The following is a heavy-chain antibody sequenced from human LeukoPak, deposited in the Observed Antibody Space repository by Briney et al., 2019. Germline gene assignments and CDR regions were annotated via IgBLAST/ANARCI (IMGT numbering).Heavy chain of an antibody. Sequence: GGSLRLSCAASGFIFSSYAMSWVRQAPGKGLEWVSAISGSGGSTYYADSVKGRFTISRDNSKNTLYLQVNNLRAEDTAVYYCAKWRGGDCYLDYWGQGTLVTVSS. CDR1: GFIFSSYA. D-gene: IGHD2-21*02. J-gene: IGHJ4*02. CDR2: ISGSGGST. CDR3: AKWRGGDCYLDY. V-gene: IGHV3-23*01.